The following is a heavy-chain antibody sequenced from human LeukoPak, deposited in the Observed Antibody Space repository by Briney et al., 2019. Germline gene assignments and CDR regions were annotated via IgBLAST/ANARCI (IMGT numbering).Heavy chain of an antibody. Sequence: PGGSLRLSCAASGFSFSDYYMSWIRQAPGKGLEWVSYISSSGDTMSYADSVKGRFTISRDNAKNLLYLQMSSLRAEDAAIYYCARVMGNYASDYWGQGALVTVSS. J-gene: IGHJ4*02. CDR2: ISSSGDTM. CDR3: ARVMGNYASDY. V-gene: IGHV3-11*04. D-gene: IGHD1-7*01. CDR1: GFSFSDYY.